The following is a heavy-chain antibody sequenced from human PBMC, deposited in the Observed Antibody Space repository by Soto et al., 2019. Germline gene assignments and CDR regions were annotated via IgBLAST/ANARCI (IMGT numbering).Heavy chain of an antibody. Sequence: ASVKVSCKASGYTFTGYYIHWVREAPGQGLEWMGWINPQTGGTSYAQKFQGRVTLSRDTSINTAYLELSRLTFDDAAVYFCARMKVDSYQFYYAMDVWGQGTTVTVSS. J-gene: IGHJ6*02. CDR3: ARMKVDSYQFYYAMDV. D-gene: IGHD3-9*01. V-gene: IGHV1-2*02. CDR1: GYTFTGYY. CDR2: INPQTGGT.